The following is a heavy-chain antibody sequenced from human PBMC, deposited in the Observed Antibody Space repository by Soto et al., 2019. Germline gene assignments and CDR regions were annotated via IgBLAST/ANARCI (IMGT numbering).Heavy chain of an antibody. D-gene: IGHD3-3*01. J-gene: IGHJ4*02. Sequence: PSETLSLTCTVSGGSVSSGSYYWSWIRQPPGKGLEWIGYIYYSGSTNYNPSLKSRVTISVDTSKNQFSLKLSSVTAADTAVYYCVRSGYSSDYWGPGTLVTVFS. V-gene: IGHV4-61*01. CDR1: GGSVSSGSYY. CDR3: VRSGYSSDY. CDR2: IYYSGST.